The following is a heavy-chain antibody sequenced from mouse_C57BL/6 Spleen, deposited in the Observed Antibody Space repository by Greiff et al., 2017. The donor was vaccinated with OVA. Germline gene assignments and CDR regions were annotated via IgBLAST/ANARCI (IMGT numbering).Heavy chain of an antibody. V-gene: IGHV5-17*01. J-gene: IGHJ3*01. CDR3: ARPGSSAWFAY. CDR1: GFTFSAYG. CDR2: ISSGSSTI. D-gene: IGHD1-1*01. Sequence: EVKLVESGGGLVKPGGSLKLSCAASGFTFSAYGMHWVRQAPEKGLEWVAYISSGSSTISYADTVKGRFTISRDNAKNTLFLQMTSLRSEDTAMYYCARPGSSAWFAYWGQGTLVTVSA.